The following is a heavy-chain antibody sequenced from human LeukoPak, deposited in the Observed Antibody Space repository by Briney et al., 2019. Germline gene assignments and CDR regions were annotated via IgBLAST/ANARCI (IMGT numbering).Heavy chain of an antibody. V-gene: IGHV3-21*01. CDR1: GFTFSSYS. J-gene: IGHJ6*03. CDR3: ARSMERDYMDV. CDR2: ISSSSSYI. D-gene: IGHD2/OR15-2a*01. Sequence: GGSLRLSCAASGFTFSSYSMNWVRQAPGKGLEWVSSISSSSSYIYYADSVKGRFTISRDNAKNSLYLQMNSLRAEDTAVYYCARSMERDYMDVWGKGTTVTVSS.